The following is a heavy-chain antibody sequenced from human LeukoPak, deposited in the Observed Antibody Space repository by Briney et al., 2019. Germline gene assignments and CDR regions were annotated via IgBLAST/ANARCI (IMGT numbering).Heavy chain of an antibody. CDR1: GFTFSSYA. Sequence: PGGSLRLSCAASGFTFSSYAMSWVRQAPGKGLEWVSAISGSGGSTYYADSVKGRFTISRDNSKNTLYLQMNSLRAEDTAVYYCAKGGGYCSSTSCHYYYYYYMDVWGKGTTVTVSS. V-gene: IGHV3-23*01. CDR2: ISGSGGST. J-gene: IGHJ6*03. CDR3: AKGGGYCSSTSCHYYYYYYMDV. D-gene: IGHD2-2*01.